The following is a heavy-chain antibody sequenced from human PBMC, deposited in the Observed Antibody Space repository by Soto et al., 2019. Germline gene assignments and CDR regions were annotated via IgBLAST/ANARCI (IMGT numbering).Heavy chain of an antibody. CDR2: IYYSGST. Sequence: PSETLSLTCTVSGGSVSSGSCYWSWIRQPPGKGLEWIGYIYYSGSTNYNPSLKSRVTILVDTSKNQFSLKLSSVTAADTAVYYCARDRGTYYYDSSGYYDYWGQGTLVTVSS. D-gene: IGHD3-22*01. V-gene: IGHV4-61*01. J-gene: IGHJ4*02. CDR3: ARDRGTYYYDSSGYYDY. CDR1: GGSVSSGSCY.